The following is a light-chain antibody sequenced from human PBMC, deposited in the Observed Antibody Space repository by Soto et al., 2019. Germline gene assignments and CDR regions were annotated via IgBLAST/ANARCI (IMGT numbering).Light chain of an antibody. CDR2: LGS. CDR3: MQALQTPGT. J-gene: IGKJ4*01. CDR1: QSLLHSNGYEY. Sequence: DIVMTQSPLSLPVIPGEPASISCRSSQSLLHSNGYEYLDWYLQKPGQSPQLLIYLGSNRASGVPDRFSGSGSGTDFTLKISRVEAEDVGVYYCMQALQTPGTFGGGTKVEIK. V-gene: IGKV2-28*01.